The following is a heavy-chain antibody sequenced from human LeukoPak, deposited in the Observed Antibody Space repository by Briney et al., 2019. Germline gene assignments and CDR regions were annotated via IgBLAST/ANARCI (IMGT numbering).Heavy chain of an antibody. CDR2: IYYSGST. D-gene: IGHD6-6*01. CDR1: GGSISSYY. V-gene: IGHV4-59*01. CDR3: ARIDALLTRSSNPADY. Sequence: SETLSLTCTVSGGSISSYYWSWIRQPPGKGLEWIGYIYYSGSTNYNPSLKSRVTISVDTSKNQFSLKLSSVTAADTAVYYCARIDALLTRSSNPADYWGQGTLVTVSS. J-gene: IGHJ4*02.